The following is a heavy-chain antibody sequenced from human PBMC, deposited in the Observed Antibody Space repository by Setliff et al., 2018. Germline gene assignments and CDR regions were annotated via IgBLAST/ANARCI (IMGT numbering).Heavy chain of an antibody. D-gene: IGHD2-2*01. CDR2: IYYSGNT. V-gene: IGHV4-30-4*08. J-gene: IGHJ6*02. Sequence: SETLSLTCTVSGGSISSGDYYWSWIRQPPGKGLEWIGYIYYSGNTYYNPSLKSRVTISVDTSKNQFSLMLSSVTAADTAVYSCARLRVVPSARLIYYYGIDFWGQGTMVTVSS. CDR3: ARLRVVPSARLIYYYGIDF. CDR1: GGSISSGDYY.